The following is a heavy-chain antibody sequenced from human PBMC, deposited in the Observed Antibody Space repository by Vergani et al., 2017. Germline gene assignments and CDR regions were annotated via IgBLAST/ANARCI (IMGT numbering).Heavy chain of an antibody. D-gene: IGHD6-19*01. CDR1: GFTFIMHA. V-gene: IGHV3-23*01. CDR3: AKVGRSEVAGTFGAFDI. J-gene: IGHJ3*02. CDR2: LSASDRRT. Sequence: EVQLLESGGDLVQPGGSLRLSCAASGFTFIMHAMSWVRQAPGKGLEWDSTLSASDRRTHYADSVKDRFTISRDISKNTLFLHMNSLRPEDTAVYYCAKVGRSEVAGTFGAFDIWGQGTMVTVSS.